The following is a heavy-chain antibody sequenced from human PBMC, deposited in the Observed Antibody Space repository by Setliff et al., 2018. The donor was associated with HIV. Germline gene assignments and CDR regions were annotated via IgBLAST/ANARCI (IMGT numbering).Heavy chain of an antibody. CDR3: ARGVTAIHSRLE. D-gene: IGHD2-21*02. CDR1: AGSISSGGYY. J-gene: IGHJ4*02. Sequence: SQTLSLTCTVSAGSISSGGYYWNWIRQHPGKGLEWLGYIYSSESTYYNPSPKSRVTISVDTSKNQFTLKVSSVTAADTAVYYCARGVTAIHSRLEWGQGTMVTVSS. CDR2: IYSSEST. V-gene: IGHV4-31*03.